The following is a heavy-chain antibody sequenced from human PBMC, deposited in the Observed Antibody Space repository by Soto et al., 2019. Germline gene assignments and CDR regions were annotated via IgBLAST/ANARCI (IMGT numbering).Heavy chain of an antibody. CDR3: AKEGAEGFRDYFLSYMDV. J-gene: IGHJ6*03. CDR2: ISPSGHYT. CDR1: GLSSSSSS. V-gene: IGHV3-23*01. Sequence: EVQLLESGGGLVQPGGSLRLSCAVSGLSSSSSSMSWVRQAPGKGLEWVSTISPSGHYTHYADSVKGRFTISRDTSNNSLCLQMNSLSAEDTAIYYRAKEGAEGFRDYFLSYMDVWGKGTTVTVSS. D-gene: IGHD4-17*01.